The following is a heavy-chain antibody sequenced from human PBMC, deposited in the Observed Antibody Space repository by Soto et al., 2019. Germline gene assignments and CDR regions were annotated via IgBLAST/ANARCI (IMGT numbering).Heavy chain of an antibody. D-gene: IGHD3-10*01. CDR2: IYYSGSA. CDR1: GDSVTSVSDY. Sequence: SETLSRTCTVSGDSVTSVSDYWSWIRQPPVKGLEWIGYIYYSGSADYNPSLGSRVTISIDTSKNQFSLKLTSVTAADTAVYYCARGVGFGYYYYHMDLWGQGTTVTVSS. J-gene: IGHJ6*02. CDR3: ARGVGFGYYYYHMDL. V-gene: IGHV4-61*01.